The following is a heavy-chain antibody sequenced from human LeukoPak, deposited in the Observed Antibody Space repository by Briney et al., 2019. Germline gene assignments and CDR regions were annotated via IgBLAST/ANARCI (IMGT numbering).Heavy chain of an antibody. CDR3: ARAFDSGSLHDAFDI. V-gene: IGHV5-51*01. Sequence: GESLKISCKGSGYSFANYWINWVRQMPGEGLEWMGIIYPDDSDTRYSPSFQGQVTISADKSISTAYLQWSSLKASDTAMYYCARAFDSGSLHDAFDIWGQGTMVTVSS. CDR2: IYPDDSDT. CDR1: GYSFANYW. D-gene: IGHD1-26*01. J-gene: IGHJ3*02.